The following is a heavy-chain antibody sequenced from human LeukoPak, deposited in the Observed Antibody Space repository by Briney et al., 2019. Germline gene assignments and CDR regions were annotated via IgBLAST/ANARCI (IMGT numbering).Heavy chain of an antibody. J-gene: IGHJ5*02. V-gene: IGHV1-8*01. D-gene: IGHD6-19*01. CDR2: MNPNSANT. CDR1: GYTFSTYD. CDR3: GRSPRPAGLVTT. Sequence: ASVKVSCKASGYTFSTYDINWVRQAAGQGLEWIGWMNPNSANTGYAQKFQGRVTMTRDSSISTAYMELSSLTSEDTAVYYCGRSPRPAGLVTTWGQGTLVTVSS.